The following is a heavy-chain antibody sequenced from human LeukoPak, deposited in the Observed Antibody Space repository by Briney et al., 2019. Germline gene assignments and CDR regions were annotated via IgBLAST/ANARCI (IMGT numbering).Heavy chain of an antibody. CDR1: GYTFTSYG. D-gene: IGHD3-10*01. CDR2: ISAYNGNT. CDR3: ARVLAMVRGVIIRGWFDP. J-gene: IGHJ5*02. Sequence: ASVKVSCKASGYTFTSYGISWVRQAPGQGLEWMGWISAYNGNTNYAQKLQGRVTMTTDTSTSTAYMELRSLRSDDTAVYYCARVLAMVRGVIIRGWFDPWGQGTLVNVSS. V-gene: IGHV1-18*01.